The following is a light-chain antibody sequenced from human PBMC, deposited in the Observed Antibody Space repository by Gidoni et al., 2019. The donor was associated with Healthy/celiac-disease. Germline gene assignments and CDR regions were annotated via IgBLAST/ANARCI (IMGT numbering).Light chain of an antibody. V-gene: IGKV1-5*03. J-gene: IGKJ2*01. Sequence: DIQIPQSPSTLSASVGDRVTITCRASKSISSWLAWYQQKPGKAPKLLIYKASSLESGVPSRFSGSGSGTEFTLTISSLQPDDFATYYCKQYNSYAYTFXQXTKLEIK. CDR1: KSISSW. CDR3: KQYNSYAYT. CDR2: KAS.